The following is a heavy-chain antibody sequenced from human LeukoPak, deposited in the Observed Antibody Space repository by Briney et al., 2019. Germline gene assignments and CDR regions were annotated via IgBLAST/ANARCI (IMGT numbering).Heavy chain of an antibody. J-gene: IGHJ4*02. V-gene: IGHV4-61*01. Sequence: SETLSLTCTVSGGSVSSGSYYWTWIRQPPGKGLEWIGYIYYSGSTNYNPSPKSRVTISVDTSKNQFSLKLSSVTAADTAVYYCAREGYGGNFDYWGQGTLVTVSS. CDR2: IYYSGST. D-gene: IGHD4-23*01. CDR3: AREGYGGNFDY. CDR1: GGSVSSGSYY.